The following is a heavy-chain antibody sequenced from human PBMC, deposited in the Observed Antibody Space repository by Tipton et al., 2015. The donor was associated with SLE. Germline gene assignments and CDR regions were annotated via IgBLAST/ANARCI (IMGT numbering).Heavy chain of an antibody. J-gene: IGHJ6*02. CDR1: GFTFRNYG. V-gene: IGHV3-30*02. D-gene: IGHD2-15*01. CDR3: AREGLGSGMDV. CDR2: IRYDGSNK. Sequence: GSLRLSCAASGFTFRNYGMQWVRQAPGKGLEWVAFIRYDGSNKNYADSVKDRFTISRDNSKNTLFLQMNSLRPEDTAVFYCAREGLGSGMDVWGQGTTVSVSS.